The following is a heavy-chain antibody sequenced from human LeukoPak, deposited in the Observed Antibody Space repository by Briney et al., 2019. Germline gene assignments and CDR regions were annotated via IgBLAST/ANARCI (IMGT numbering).Heavy chain of an antibody. CDR2: ISAYNGNT. J-gene: IGHJ3*02. CDR1: GYTFTSYG. CDR3: ARSYSSSWSHDAFDI. D-gene: IGHD6-13*01. Sequence: ASVKVSCKASGYTFTSYGISWVRQAPGQGLEWMGWISAYNGNTNYAQKLQGRVTMTTDTSTSTAYMELRSLRSDDTAVYYCARSYSSSWSHDAFDIWGQGTMVTVSS. V-gene: IGHV1-18*01.